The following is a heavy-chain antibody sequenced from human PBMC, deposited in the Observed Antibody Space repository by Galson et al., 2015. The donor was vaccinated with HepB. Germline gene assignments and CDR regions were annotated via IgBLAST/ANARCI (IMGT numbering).Heavy chain of an antibody. Sequence: SLRLSCAVSGFTVSTDYMSWVRQAPGKGLEWVSIIYTGGSTYYADSVKGRFTISRDNSKNTVFLQVNSLRAADTAIYYCARVSYGDYFEHWGQGTLVTVSS. CDR3: ARVSYGDYFEH. CDR1: GFTVSTDY. CDR2: IYTGGST. V-gene: IGHV3-53*01. J-gene: IGHJ4*02. D-gene: IGHD4-17*01.